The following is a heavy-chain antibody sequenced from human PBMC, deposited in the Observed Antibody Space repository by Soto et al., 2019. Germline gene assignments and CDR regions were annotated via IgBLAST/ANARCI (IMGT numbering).Heavy chain of an antibody. D-gene: IGHD5-12*01. CDR1: GFTFSSYG. CDR3: ALVATTYYYYGMDV. Sequence: QVQLVESGGGVVQPGRSLRLSCAASGFTFSSYGMHWVRQAPGKGLEWVAVISYDGSNKYYADSVKGRFTISRDNSKNTLYLQMNSLRAADTAVYYCALVATTYYYYGMDVWGQGTTVTVSS. J-gene: IGHJ6*02. V-gene: IGHV3-30*03. CDR2: ISYDGSNK.